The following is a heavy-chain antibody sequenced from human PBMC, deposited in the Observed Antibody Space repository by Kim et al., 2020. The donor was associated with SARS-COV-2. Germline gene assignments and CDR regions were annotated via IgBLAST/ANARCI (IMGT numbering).Heavy chain of an antibody. D-gene: IGHD3-22*01. V-gene: IGHV5-51*01. J-gene: IGHJ6*02. CDR3: ARSYYYDSSGYWGYGMDV. Sequence: GESLKISCKGSGYTFTNYWIDWVRQVPGKGLEWMGIIYPGDSDTRYSPSFQGQVTISADKSISTAYLQWSSLKASDTAMYYCARSYYYDSSGYWGYGMDVWGQGTTVTVSS. CDR1: GYTFTNYW. CDR2: IYPGDSDT.